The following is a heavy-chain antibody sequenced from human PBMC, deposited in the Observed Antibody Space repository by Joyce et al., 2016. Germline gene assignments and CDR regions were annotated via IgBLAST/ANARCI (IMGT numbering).Heavy chain of an antibody. Sequence: QVQLQESGPGLVKPSQTLSLTCSVSGGSISSGDYYWRWIRQPPGKGLEWMGYIYYTESSYYNLSLKSRRTMSVDTSKNQFSLKLSAVTAADTAVYYCARVTWFGDKGFDYWGQGTLVTVSS. CDR2: IYYTESS. D-gene: IGHD3-10*01. CDR1: GGSISSGDYY. V-gene: IGHV4-30-4*01. J-gene: IGHJ4*02. CDR3: ARVTWFGDKGFDY.